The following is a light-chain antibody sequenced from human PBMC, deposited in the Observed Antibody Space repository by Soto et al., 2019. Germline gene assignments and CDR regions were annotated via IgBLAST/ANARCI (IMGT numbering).Light chain of an antibody. CDR2: EVS. CDR1: SSDVGGYNY. Sequence: QSVLTQPASVSGSPGQSITISCAGTSSDVGGYNYVSWYQQHPGKAPKLMICEVSNRPSGVSNRFSGSKSGNTASLTISGLQAEDEADYYCSSYTSSSTLLYVFGTGTKV. J-gene: IGLJ1*01. CDR3: SSYTSSSTLLYV. V-gene: IGLV2-14*01.